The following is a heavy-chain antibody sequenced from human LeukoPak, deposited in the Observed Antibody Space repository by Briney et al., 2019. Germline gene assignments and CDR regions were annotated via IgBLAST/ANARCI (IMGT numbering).Heavy chain of an antibody. V-gene: IGHV3-23*01. CDR1: GFTFSSFA. Sequence: GGSLRLSCEASGFTFSSFAMSWVRQAPGKGLEWVSSISGSGGSTYYADSVKGRFTISRDNSKTTLYLQMNGLRAEDTAIYYCALHWGYWGQGTLVTVSS. D-gene: IGHD3-16*01. CDR2: ISGSGGST. J-gene: IGHJ4*02. CDR3: ALHWGY.